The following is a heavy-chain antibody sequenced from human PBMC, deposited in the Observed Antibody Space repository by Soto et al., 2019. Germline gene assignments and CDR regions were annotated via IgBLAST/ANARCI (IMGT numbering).Heavy chain of an antibody. D-gene: IGHD5-12*01. CDR2: IDPSDSYT. Sequence: GESLKISCKGSGYSFTSYWISWVRQMPGKGLEWMGRIDPSDSYTNYSPSFQGHVTISADKSISTAYLQWSSLKASDTAMYYCAGRPLSGSIDYGMDVWGQGTTVTVSS. J-gene: IGHJ6*02. CDR3: AGRPLSGSIDYGMDV. V-gene: IGHV5-10-1*01. CDR1: GYSFTSYW.